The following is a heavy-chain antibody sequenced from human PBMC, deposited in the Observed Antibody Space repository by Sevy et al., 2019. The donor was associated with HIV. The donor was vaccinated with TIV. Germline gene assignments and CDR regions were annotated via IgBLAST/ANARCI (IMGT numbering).Heavy chain of an antibody. CDR2: ISSSSTI. J-gene: IGHJ6*02. CDR1: GFTFSSYS. V-gene: IGHV3-48*01. D-gene: IGHD2-2*01. Sequence: GGSLRLSCAASGFTFSSYSMNWVRQAPGKGLEWVSYISSSSTIYYADSVKGRFTISRDNAKNSLYLQMNSLRAEDTAVYYCAATLGYCSSTSCYELKYYYYGMDVWGQGTTVTVSS. CDR3: AATLGYCSSTSCYELKYYYYGMDV.